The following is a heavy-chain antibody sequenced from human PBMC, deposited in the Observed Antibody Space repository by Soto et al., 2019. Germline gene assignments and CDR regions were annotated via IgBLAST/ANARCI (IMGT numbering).Heavy chain of an antibody. CDR3: ANDIRFFEWLGSIDV. D-gene: IGHD3-3*01. CDR2: ISWNSGSI. Sequence: EVQLVESGGGLVQPGRSLRLSCAASGFTFDDYAMQWVRQVPGKGLEWVSGISWNSGSIGYSDSVKGRFTISRVNAKNHLHLHMNRLRTEDTALYYCANDIRFFEWLGSIDVWGQGTTVTVSS. V-gene: IGHV3-9*01. CDR1: GFTFDDYA. J-gene: IGHJ6*02.